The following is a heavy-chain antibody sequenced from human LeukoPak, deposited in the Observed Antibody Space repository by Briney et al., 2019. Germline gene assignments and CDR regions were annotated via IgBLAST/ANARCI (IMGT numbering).Heavy chain of an antibody. V-gene: IGHV3-72*01. J-gene: IGHJ3*02. CDR3: AASLGSLTGTGAFDI. CDR1: GFTFSGHY. D-gene: IGHD1-20*01. Sequence: PGGSLRLSCAASGFTFSGHYMDWVRQAPGRGLEWVGRIRNKPNSYTTEYAASVKGRFTISRDESKNSLYLQMNSLKTEDTAVYYCAASLGSLTGTGAFDIWGQGTLVTVSS. CDR2: IRNKPNSYTT.